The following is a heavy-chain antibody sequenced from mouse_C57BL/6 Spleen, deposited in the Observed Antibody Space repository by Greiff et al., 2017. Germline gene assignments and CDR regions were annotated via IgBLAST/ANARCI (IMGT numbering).Heavy chain of an antibody. Sequence: EVQVVESGGGLVKPGGSLKLSCAASGFTFSSYAMSWVRQTPEKRLEWVATISDGGSYTYYPDNVKGRFTFSRDNAKNNLYLQMSHLKSEDTAMYYCARDRAMDYWGQGTSVTVSS. CDR2: ISDGGSYT. CDR1: GFTFSSYA. J-gene: IGHJ4*01. CDR3: ARDRAMDY. V-gene: IGHV5-4*01.